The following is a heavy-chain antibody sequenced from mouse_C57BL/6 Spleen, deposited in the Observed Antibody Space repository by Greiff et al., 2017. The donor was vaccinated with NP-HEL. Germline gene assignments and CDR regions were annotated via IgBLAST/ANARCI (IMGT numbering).Heavy chain of an antibody. Sequence: QVQLQQPGAELVKPGASVKLSCKASGYTFTSYWMQWVKQRSGQGLEWIGEIDPSDSYTNYNQKFKGKATLTVDTSSSTAYMQLSSLTSEDSAVYYCARCPSITTVVATDYWGQGTTLTVSS. CDR1: GYTFTSYW. V-gene: IGHV1-50*01. CDR3: ARCPSITTVVATDY. J-gene: IGHJ2*01. CDR2: IDPSDSYT. D-gene: IGHD1-1*01.